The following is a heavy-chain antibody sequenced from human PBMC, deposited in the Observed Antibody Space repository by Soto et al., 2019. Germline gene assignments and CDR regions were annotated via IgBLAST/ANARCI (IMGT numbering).Heavy chain of an antibody. CDR1: GFTFTSSA. V-gene: IGHV1-58*01. CDR3: AAGSEAYYDFWSGYRMYGMDV. CDR2: IVVGSGNT. J-gene: IGHJ6*02. D-gene: IGHD3-3*01. Sequence: SVKVSCKASGFTFTSSAVQWVRQARGHRLEWIGWIVVGSGNTNYAQKFQERVTITRDMSTSTAYMELSSLRSEDTAVYYCAAGSEAYYDFWSGYRMYGMDVWGQGTTVTVSS.